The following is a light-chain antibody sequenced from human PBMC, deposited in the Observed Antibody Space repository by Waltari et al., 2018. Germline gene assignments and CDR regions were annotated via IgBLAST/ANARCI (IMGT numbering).Light chain of an antibody. CDR1: SSDVGGYNY. V-gene: IGLV2-14*01. Sequence: QSALTQPASVFGSPGQSITISFTGTSSDVGGYNYVSWYNKHTGKAPKLMIYEVSNRPSGVSNRFSGYQSGNTASLTISGLQAEDEADYYCSSYTSSSTLVVFGGGTKLTVL. J-gene: IGLJ2*01. CDR2: EVS. CDR3: SSYTSSSTLVV.